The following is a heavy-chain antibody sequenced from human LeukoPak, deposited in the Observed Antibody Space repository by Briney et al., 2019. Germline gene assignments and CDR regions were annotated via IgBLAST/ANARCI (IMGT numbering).Heavy chain of an antibody. CDR1: GFTFSSYA. D-gene: IGHD6-6*01. CDR3: ARDPPQQLVVGWFDP. V-gene: IGHV3-23*01. J-gene: IGHJ5*02. Sequence: PGGSLRLSCAASGFTFSSYAMSWVRQAPGKGLEWVSAISGSGGSTYYADSVKGRFAISRDNAKDSLYLQMNSLRDEDTAVYYCARDPPQQLVVGWFDPWGQGTLVTVSS. CDR2: ISGSGGST.